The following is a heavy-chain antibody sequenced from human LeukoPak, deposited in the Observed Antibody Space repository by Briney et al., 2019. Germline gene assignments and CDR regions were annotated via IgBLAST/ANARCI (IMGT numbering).Heavy chain of an antibody. V-gene: IGHV1-46*01. CDR2: INPSGGST. Sequence: ASVKVSFKASGYTFTSYYMHWVRQAPAQGLEWMGIINPSGGSTSYAQKFQGRVTMTRDMSTSTVYMELSSLRSEGTAVYYCARGGGSGSYYYYYYYMDVWGKGTTVTVSS. D-gene: IGHD3-10*01. CDR3: ARGGGSGSYYYYYYYMDV. J-gene: IGHJ6*03. CDR1: GYTFTSYY.